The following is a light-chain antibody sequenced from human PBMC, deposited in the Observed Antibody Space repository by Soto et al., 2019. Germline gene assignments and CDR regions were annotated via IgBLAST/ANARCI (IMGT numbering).Light chain of an antibody. CDR3: AAWDDSLNGVL. CDR2: YDD. J-gene: IGLJ2*01. Sequence: QSVLTQPPSVSEAPRQRVTISCSGSSSNIGNNAVNWYQQLPENAPKLLIYYDDLLPSGVSDRFSGSKSGNSASLAISGLQSEDEADYYCAAWDDSLNGVLFGGGTKVTVL. CDR1: SSNIGNNA. V-gene: IGLV1-36*01.